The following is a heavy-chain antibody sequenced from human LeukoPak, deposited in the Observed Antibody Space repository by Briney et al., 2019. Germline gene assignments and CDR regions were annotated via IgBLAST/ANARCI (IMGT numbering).Heavy chain of an antibody. V-gene: IGHV4-38-2*02. CDR1: GYSISNGYN. CDR3: ARTYINFSNYFDP. D-gene: IGHD4-11*01. J-gene: IGHJ5*02. CDR2: ISHIGST. Sequence: PSETLSLTCTVSGYSISNGYNWGWVRQPPGKGLECIGSISHIGSTYYNPSLESRVTISLDTSMNQFSLELGSVTAADTAVYYCARTYINFSNYFDPWGQGTLVTVSS.